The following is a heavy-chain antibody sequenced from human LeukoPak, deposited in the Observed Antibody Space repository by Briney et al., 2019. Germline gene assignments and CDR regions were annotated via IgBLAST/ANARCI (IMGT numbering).Heavy chain of an antibody. D-gene: IGHD1-7*01. J-gene: IGHJ6*02. CDR1: GGSISSYY. V-gene: IGHV4-59*01. CDR2: IYYSGST. CDR3: ARDNWNYGSSMDV. Sequence: PSETLSLTCTVSGGSISSYYWSWIRQPPGKGLEWIGYIYYSGSTNYNPSLKSRVTISVDTSKNQFSLKLSSVTAADTAVYYCARDNWNYGSSMDVWGQGTSVTVSS.